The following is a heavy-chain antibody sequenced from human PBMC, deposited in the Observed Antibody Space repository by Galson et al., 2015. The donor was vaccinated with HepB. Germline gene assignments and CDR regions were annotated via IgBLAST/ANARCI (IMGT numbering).Heavy chain of an antibody. Sequence: SETLSLTCTVSGGSISSSSYYWGWIRQPPGKGLEWIGSIYYSGSTYYNPSLKSRVTISVDTSKNQFSLKLSSVTAADTAVYYCARQGYDYGDSSFDYWGQGTLVTVSS. J-gene: IGHJ4*02. D-gene: IGHD4-17*01. V-gene: IGHV4-39*01. CDR3: ARQGYDYGDSSFDY. CDR2: IYYSGST. CDR1: GGSISSSSYY.